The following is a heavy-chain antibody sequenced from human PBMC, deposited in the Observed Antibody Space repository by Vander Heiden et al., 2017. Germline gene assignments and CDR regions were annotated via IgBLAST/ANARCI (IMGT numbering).Heavy chain of an antibody. CDR1: AFTSDDSR. J-gene: IGHJ4*02. V-gene: IGHV3-20*01. D-gene: IGHD3-22*01. CDR2: INWNGGRT. Sequence: EVQLVESGGGVVRPGGPLTRSCAASAFTSDDSRMSWARQAPGKGLGWVSGINWNGGRTGYADSGKGGFNISRDNAKNSLYLQMNSQRAEDRALYHCARVGYDSSGYLFDYWGQGTLVTVSS. CDR3: ARVGYDSSGYLFDY.